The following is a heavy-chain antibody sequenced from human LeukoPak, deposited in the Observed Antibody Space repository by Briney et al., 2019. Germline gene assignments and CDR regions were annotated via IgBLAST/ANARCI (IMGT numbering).Heavy chain of an antibody. V-gene: IGHV3-30*04. CDR2: ISYDGSNK. CDR3: AREPQLLYYYYYMDV. CDR1: GFTFSSYA. D-gene: IGHD2-2*01. Sequence: GRSLTLSCAPSGFTFSSYAMHWVRQAPGKGLEWVAVISYDGSNKSYTDSVKGRFTISRDNSKNTLYLQMNSLRAEDTAVYYCAREPQLLYYYYYMDVWGKGTTVTVSS. J-gene: IGHJ6*03.